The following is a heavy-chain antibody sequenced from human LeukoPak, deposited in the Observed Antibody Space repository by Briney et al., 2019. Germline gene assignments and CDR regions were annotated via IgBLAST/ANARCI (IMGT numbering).Heavy chain of an antibody. CDR2: IRYDGSNK. Sequence: PGGSLRLSCAASGFTFSSYGMHWVRQAPGKGLEWVAFIRYDGSNKYYADSVKGRFTISRDNSKNTLYLQMNSLRAEDTAVYYCAKEALPAAIGSDFDYWGQGTLVTVSS. J-gene: IGHJ4*02. CDR3: AKEALPAAIGSDFDY. CDR1: GFTFSSYG. V-gene: IGHV3-30*02. D-gene: IGHD2-2*02.